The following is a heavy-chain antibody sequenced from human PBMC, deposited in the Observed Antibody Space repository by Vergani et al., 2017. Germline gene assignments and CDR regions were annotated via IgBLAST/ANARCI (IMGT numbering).Heavy chain of an antibody. Sequence: QVQLQESGPGLVKPSETLSLICTVSGASVNSYYWSWIWQPPGKGLEWMGYVSFRGDTLYDPSVKGRMTISLNTSSNQFSLYLTSVTAADTAVYYCARSRIYYGAGSPDYWGQGTLVTVSS. CDR2: VSFRGDT. CDR1: GASVNSYY. J-gene: IGHJ4*02. CDR3: ARSRIYYGAGSPDY. D-gene: IGHD3-10*01. V-gene: IGHV4-59*02.